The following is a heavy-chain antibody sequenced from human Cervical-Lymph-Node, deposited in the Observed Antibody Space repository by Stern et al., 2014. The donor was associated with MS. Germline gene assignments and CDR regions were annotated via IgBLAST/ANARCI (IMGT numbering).Heavy chain of an antibody. CDR2: IYEDESS. V-gene: IGHV4-30-2*01. Sequence: VQLVESGSGLVRPSQTLSLTCTVSGGSVSSGGYTWSWLRQPPGKGLEWIGYIYEDESSYYNPSLKSRFTISIDRSKNQFSLRLSSMTAADTALYYCARVVRFLEWVPFDPWGQGSLVTVSS. CDR3: ARVVRFLEWVPFDP. D-gene: IGHD3-3*01. J-gene: IGHJ5*02. CDR1: GGSVSSGGYT.